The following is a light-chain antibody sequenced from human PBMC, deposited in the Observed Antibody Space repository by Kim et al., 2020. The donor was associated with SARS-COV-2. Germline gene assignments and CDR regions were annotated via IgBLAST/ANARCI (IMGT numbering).Light chain of an antibody. V-gene: IGKV3-15*01. CDR1: QRVSSN. Sequence: PGDSAPLSCRARQRVSSNLAWYQQKPGQAPPLLIYRASPRATGTPARFSGSVSGTEFTLTISSLQSEDFAVYYCQQYNNLWTFGQGTKVDIK. CDR2: RAS. CDR3: QQYNNLWT. J-gene: IGKJ1*01.